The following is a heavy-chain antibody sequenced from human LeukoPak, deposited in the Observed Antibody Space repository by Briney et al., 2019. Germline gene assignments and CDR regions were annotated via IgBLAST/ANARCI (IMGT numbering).Heavy chain of an antibody. CDR1: GFTFSLYW. CDR2: IEQDGSEK. D-gene: IGHD3-9*01. CDR3: AGGTGFIIKD. J-gene: IGHJ4*02. V-gene: IGHV3-7*03. Sequence: GGSLRLSCAASGFTFSLYWMNWVRRAPGKGLEWVANIEQDGSEKNYVDSVKGRFTISRDNAKNSLYLQMNNLRVEDTAMYYCAGGTGFIIKDWGQGTLVTVSS.